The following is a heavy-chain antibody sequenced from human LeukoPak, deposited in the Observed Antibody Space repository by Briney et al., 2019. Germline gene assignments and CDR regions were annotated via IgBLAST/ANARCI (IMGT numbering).Heavy chain of an antibody. Sequence: GGSLRLSCAASGFTFNNYWIHWVRQAPGKGLEWVGNIKPDGSEKYYVDSLKGRFIISRDNAKNSLYLQMNSLRAEDVAVYYCAKYFYDGSGTHYFDYWGQGALVTVSS. CDR3: AKYFYDGSGTHYFDY. CDR2: IKPDGSEK. V-gene: IGHV3-7*01. J-gene: IGHJ4*02. CDR1: GFTFNNYW. D-gene: IGHD3-22*01.